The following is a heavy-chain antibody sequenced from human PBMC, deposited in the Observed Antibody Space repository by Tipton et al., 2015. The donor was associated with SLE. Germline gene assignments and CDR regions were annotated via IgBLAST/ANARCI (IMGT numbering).Heavy chain of an antibody. CDR2: IWNDGSNK. CDR3: VRGGDYYDSSGNDAFDI. V-gene: IGHV3-33*01. CDR1: GFTLSIYG. D-gene: IGHD3-22*01. J-gene: IGHJ3*02. Sequence: SLRLSCTASGFTLSIYGMHWVRQAPGRGLEWVALIWNDGSNKYYVDSVKGRFTISRDNSKNTVDLQMNSLSAEDTAVYYCVRGGDYYDSSGNDAFDIWGQGTMVTVSS.